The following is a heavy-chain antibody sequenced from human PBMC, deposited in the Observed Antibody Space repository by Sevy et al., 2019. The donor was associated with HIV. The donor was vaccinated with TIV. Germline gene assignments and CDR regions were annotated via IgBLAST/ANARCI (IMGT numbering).Heavy chain of an antibody. Sequence: GGSLRLSCAASGFTFTNFAMSWVRQAPGKGLEWVSGSSGSGGSIYYADSVKGRFTISRDNSKNTLHLQMKSLRAADTAVYNGGKESTYYYDSSGGYFDVWAVAPWSPSPQ. CDR1: GFTFTNFA. CDR2: SSGSGGSI. D-gene: IGHD3-22*01. CDR3: GKESTYYYDSSGGYFDV. J-gene: IGHJ2*01. V-gene: IGHV3-23*01.